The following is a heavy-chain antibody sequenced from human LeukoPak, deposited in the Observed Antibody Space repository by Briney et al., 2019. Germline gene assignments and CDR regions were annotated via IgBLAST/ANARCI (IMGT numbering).Heavy chain of an antibody. D-gene: IGHD2-2*01. CDR1: GGIFSNYG. V-gene: IGHV1-69*04. Sequence: SVKVSCKAFGGIFSNYGIGWVRQAPGQGLEWMGRIIPNLRIANFAQKFQGRVTITADKSTGTAYMELSGLRTEDTAVYYCAREGGAQLRPYYFDYWGQGTLVSVSS. J-gene: IGHJ4*02. CDR3: AREGGAQLRPYYFDY. CDR2: IIPNLRIA.